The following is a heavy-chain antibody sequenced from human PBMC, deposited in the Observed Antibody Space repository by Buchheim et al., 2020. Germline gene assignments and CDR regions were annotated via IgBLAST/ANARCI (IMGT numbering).Heavy chain of an antibody. CDR1: GFTFSSYE. V-gene: IGHV3-48*03. CDR3: ARDGIGYSYGLAVDY. D-gene: IGHD5-18*01. CDR2: ISSSGSTI. J-gene: IGHJ4*02. Sequence: EVQLVESGGGLVQPGGSLRLSCAASGFTFSSYEMHWVRQAPGKGLEWVAYISSSGSTIYYADSVKGRFTIFRGNAKNSLYLQMNSLGAEDTAVYYCARDGIGYSYGLAVDYWGQGTL.